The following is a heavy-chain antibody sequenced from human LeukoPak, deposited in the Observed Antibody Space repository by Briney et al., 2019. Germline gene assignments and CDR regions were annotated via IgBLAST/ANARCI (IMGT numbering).Heavy chain of an antibody. J-gene: IGHJ5*02. V-gene: IGHV4-39*07. Sequence: SETLSLTCTVSGGSISSSSYYWGWIRQPPGKGLEWIGSIYYSGSTYYNPSLKSRVTISVDTSKNQFSLKLSSVTAADTAVYYCARLSGSNNWFDPWGQGTLVTVSS. CDR2: IYYSGST. D-gene: IGHD1-26*01. CDR3: ARLSGSNNWFDP. CDR1: GGSISSSSYY.